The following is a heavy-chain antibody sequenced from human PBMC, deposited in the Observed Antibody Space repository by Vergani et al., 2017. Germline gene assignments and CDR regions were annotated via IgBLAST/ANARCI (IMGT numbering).Heavy chain of an antibody. CDR1: GFTFSSYT. D-gene: IGHD6-6*01. CDR3: AREWEYIISDGWFDP. V-gene: IGHV1-69*08. J-gene: IGHJ5*02. CDR2: IIPILGIA. Sequence: QVQLVQSGAEVKKPGSSVKVSCKASGFTFSSYTISWVRQAPGQGLEWMGRIIPILGIANYAQKFQGRVTITADNSTSTAYMELSSLRSEDTAVYYFAREWEYIISDGWFDPWGQGTLVTVSS.